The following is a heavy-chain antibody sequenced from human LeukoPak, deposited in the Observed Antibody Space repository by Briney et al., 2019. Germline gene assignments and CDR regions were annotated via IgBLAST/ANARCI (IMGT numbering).Heavy chain of an antibody. CDR2: INSKTNGETV. Sequence: GGSLRLSCAASGFTFSGAWVSWVPEAPGKGLEWVSRINSKTNGETVDYGAPVKGRFNISRDDSKNTVFLQMNSLKTEDTAVYYCSTAYGGSGSDWGQGTLVTVSS. D-gene: IGHD3-10*01. J-gene: IGHJ4*02. CDR3: STAYGGSGSD. CDR1: GFTFSGAW. V-gene: IGHV3-15*01.